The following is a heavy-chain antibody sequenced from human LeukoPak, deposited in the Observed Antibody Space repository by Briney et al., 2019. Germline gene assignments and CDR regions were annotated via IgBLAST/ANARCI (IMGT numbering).Heavy chain of an antibody. CDR2: IIPIFGTA. J-gene: IGHJ3*02. CDR3: ARERSSKPWLFDAFDI. V-gene: IGHV1-69*05. CDR1: GGTFSSYA. D-gene: IGHD3-22*01. Sequence: SVKVSCKASGGTFSSYAISWVRQAPGQGLEWMGGIIPIFGTANYAQKFQGRVTITTDESTSTAYMELSSLRSEDTAVYYCARERSSKPWLFDAFDIWGQGTMVTVSS.